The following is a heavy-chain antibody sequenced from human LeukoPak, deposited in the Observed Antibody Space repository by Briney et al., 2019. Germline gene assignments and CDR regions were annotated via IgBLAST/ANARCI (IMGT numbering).Heavy chain of an antibody. CDR2: IYLGDSDT. CDR3: ARHLGYCSSTSCYTYYYYYGMDV. CDR1: GYSFTSYW. V-gene: IGHV5-51*01. D-gene: IGHD2-2*02. J-gene: IGHJ6*02. Sequence: GESLKISCKGSGYSFTSYWIGWVRQMPGKGLEWMGIIYLGDSDTRYSPSFQGQVTISADKSISTAYLQWSSLKASDTAMYYCARHLGYCSSTSCYTYYYYYGMDVWGQGTTVTVSS.